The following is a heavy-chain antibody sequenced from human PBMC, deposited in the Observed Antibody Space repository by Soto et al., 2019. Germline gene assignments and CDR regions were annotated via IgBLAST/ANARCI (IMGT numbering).Heavy chain of an antibody. CDR3: AKEPVGPDWYFDL. V-gene: IGHV3-23*01. CDR1: GFTFRSYA. J-gene: IGHJ2*01. Sequence: DVQLLESGGGLVQPGGSLRLSCAASGFTFRSYAMSWVRQAPGKGLELVSGISGSGISTHYADSVKGRFNVSRDNSTKTLYLQMNSLRAEDTAVYNCAKEPVGPDWYFDLWGRGTLVTVSS. CDR2: ISGSGIST.